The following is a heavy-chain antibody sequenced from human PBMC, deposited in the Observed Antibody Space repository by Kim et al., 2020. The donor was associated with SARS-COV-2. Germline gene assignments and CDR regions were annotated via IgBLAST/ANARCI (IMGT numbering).Heavy chain of an antibody. Sequence: GGSLRLSCAASGFTFSSYAMHWVRQAPGKGLEWVAVISYDGSNKYYADSVKGRFTISRDNSKNTLYLQMNSLRAEDTAVYYCARGQGGVVVIAMSWAGWPNYYGMDVWGQGTTVTVSS. CDR3: ARGQGGVVVIAMSWAGWPNYYGMDV. CDR2: ISYDGSNK. J-gene: IGHJ6*02. CDR1: GFTFSSYA. V-gene: IGHV3-30-3*01. D-gene: IGHD2-21*01.